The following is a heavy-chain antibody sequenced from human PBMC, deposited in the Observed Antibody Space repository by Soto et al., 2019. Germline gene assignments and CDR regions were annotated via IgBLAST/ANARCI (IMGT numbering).Heavy chain of an antibody. CDR1: GGTFSSYA. D-gene: IGHD5-18*01. CDR2: IIPIFGTA. J-gene: IGHJ5*02. Sequence: GASVKVSCKASGGTFSSYAISWVRQAPGQGLEWMGGIIPIFGTANYAQKFQGRVTITADESTSTAYMELSSLRSEDTAVYYCARDSVDTPTPYSFDPSAQRTLVTVSS. V-gene: IGHV1-69*13. CDR3: ARDSVDTPTPYSFDP.